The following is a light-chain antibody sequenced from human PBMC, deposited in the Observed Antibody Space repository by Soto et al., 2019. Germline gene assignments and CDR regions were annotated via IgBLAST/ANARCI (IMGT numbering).Light chain of an antibody. V-gene: IGLV2-11*01. CDR3: CSYAGRYTRV. CDR1: SSDVSAYNY. CDR2: DVS. J-gene: IGLJ3*02. Sequence: QSALTQPAQGSGSPGHSITISCPETSSDVSAYNYVSWYQQHPGKAPKIMIYDVSKRPSGVPDRFSGSKSGNTASLTISGLQTEDEADYYCCSYAGRYTRVFGGGTKLTVL.